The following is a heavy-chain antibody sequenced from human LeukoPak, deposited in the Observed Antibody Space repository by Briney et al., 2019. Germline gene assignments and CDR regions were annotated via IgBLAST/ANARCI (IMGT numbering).Heavy chain of an antibody. D-gene: IGHD3-9*01. Sequence: ASVKVSCKASGYTFTSYGISWVRQAPGQGLEWMGWINPNSGGTNYAQKFQGRVTMTRDTSISTAYMELSRLRSDDTAVYYCARGDDYDILTGYYWYYFDYWGQGTLVTVSS. J-gene: IGHJ4*02. CDR3: ARGDDYDILTGYYWYYFDY. CDR1: GYTFTSYG. V-gene: IGHV1-2*02. CDR2: INPNSGGT.